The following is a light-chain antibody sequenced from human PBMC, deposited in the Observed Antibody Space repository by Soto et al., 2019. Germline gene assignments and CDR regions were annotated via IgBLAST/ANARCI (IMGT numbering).Light chain of an antibody. CDR2: AAS. CDR1: QSISSY. CDR3: LQHNSYPIT. Sequence: DIQMTQSPSSLSASVGDRVTITCRASQSISSYLNWYQQKPGKAPKLLIYAASSLQSGVPSRFSGSGSGTKFTLTIASLQPEDFATYYCLQHNSYPITFGQGTRLEIK. J-gene: IGKJ5*01. V-gene: IGKV1-17*01.